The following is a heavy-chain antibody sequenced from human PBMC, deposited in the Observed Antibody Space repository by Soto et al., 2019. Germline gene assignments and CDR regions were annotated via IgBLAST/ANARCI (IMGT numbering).Heavy chain of an antibody. D-gene: IGHD4-17*01. CDR1: GFTFSSYS. Sequence: GGSLRLSCAASGFTFSSYSMNWVRQAPGKGLEWVSSISSSSSYIYYADSVKGRFTISRDNAKNSLYLQMNSLRAEDTAVYYCARVGRKVDDYGDVQYYMDVWGKGTTVTVSS. CDR3: ARVGRKVDDYGDVQYYMDV. J-gene: IGHJ6*03. CDR2: ISSSSSYI. V-gene: IGHV3-21*01.